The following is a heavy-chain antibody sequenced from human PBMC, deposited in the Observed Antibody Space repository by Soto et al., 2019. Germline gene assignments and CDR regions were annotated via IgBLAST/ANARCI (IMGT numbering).Heavy chain of an antibody. J-gene: IGHJ4*02. CDR2: INPDGSEK. CDR3: SRSLDS. Sequence: GGSLRLSCAASGFTFSSFWMDWVRQAPGKGLEWVANINPDGSEKHYVDSVKGRFTISRDNAKNSLYLPMSSLTAEDSALYYCSRSLDSWGQGTRVTVSS. CDR1: GFTFSSFW. V-gene: IGHV3-7*01.